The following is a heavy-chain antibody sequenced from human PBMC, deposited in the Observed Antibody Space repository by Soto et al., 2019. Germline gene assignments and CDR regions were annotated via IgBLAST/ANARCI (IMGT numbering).Heavy chain of an antibody. CDR3: ASGVVVIAIRGAFDI. J-gene: IGHJ3*02. D-gene: IGHD2-21*01. CDR1: GFTFSDYY. CDR2: ISSSGSTI. Sequence: GGSLRLSCAASGFTFSDYYMSWIRQAPGKGLEWVSYISSSGSTIYYAESVKGRFTISRDNAKNSLYLQMNSLRAEDTAVYYCASGVVVIAIRGAFDIWGQGTMVTVSS. V-gene: IGHV3-11*01.